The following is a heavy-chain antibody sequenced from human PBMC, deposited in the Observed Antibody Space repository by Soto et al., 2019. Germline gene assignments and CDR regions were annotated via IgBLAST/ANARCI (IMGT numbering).Heavy chain of an antibody. CDR1: GFTFSSYS. V-gene: IGHV3-21*01. CDR3: ARFLFRTKAEGFDY. CDR2: ISSSSSYI. J-gene: IGHJ4*02. D-gene: IGHD2-21*01. Sequence: GGSLRLSCAASGFTFSSYSMNWVRQAPGKGLEWVSSISSSSSYIYYADSVKGRFTISRDNAKNSLYLQMNSLRAEDTAVYYCARFLFRTKAEGFDYWGQGTLVTVSS.